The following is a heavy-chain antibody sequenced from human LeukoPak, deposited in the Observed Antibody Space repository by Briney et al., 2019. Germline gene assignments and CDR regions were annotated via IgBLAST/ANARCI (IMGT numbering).Heavy chain of an antibody. CDR2: IKQDGSEK. V-gene: IGHV3-7*01. Sequence: GMSLRLSCVASGFTFTTYGFHWVRQAPGKGLEWVANIKQDGSEKYYVDSVKGRFTISRDNAKNSLYLQMNSLRAEDTAVYYCARDRAVRGVSVYWGQGTLVTVSS. CDR1: GFTFTTYG. CDR3: ARDRAVRGVSVY. J-gene: IGHJ4*02. D-gene: IGHD3-10*01.